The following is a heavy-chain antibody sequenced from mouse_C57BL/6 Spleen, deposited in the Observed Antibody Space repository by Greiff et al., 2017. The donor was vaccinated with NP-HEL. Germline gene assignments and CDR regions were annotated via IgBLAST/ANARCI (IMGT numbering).Heavy chain of an antibody. J-gene: IGHJ2*01. V-gene: IGHV14-4*01. Sequence: EVQLQQSGAELVRPGASVKLSCTASGFNIKDDYMHWVKQRPEQGLEWIGWIDPENGDTEYASKFQGKATITADTSSNTAYLHLSSLTSEDTAVHYCTPPGDYYGSSYGGFNYWGQGTTLTVSS. D-gene: IGHD1-1*01. CDR3: TPPGDYYGSSYGGFNY. CDR1: GFNIKDDY. CDR2: IDPENGDT.